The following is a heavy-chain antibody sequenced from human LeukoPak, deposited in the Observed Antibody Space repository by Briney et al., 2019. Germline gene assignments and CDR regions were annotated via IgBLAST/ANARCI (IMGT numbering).Heavy chain of an antibody. D-gene: IGHD2-15*01. CDR3: AREEGGPSVAASFDY. J-gene: IGHJ4*02. V-gene: IGHV4-34*01. Sequence: SETLSLTCAVYGGSFSGYYWSWIRQPPGKGLEWIGEINHSGSTNYNPSLKSRVTISVDTSKNQFSLKLSSVTAADTAVYYCAREEGGPSVAASFDYWGQGTLVTVSS. CDR2: INHSGST. CDR1: GGSFSGYY.